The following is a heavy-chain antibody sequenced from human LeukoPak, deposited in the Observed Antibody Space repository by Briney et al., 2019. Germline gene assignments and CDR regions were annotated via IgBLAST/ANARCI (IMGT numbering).Heavy chain of an antibody. CDR2: FFYIGST. CDR3: ARKLSASHDAFDI. V-gene: IGHV4-59*01. D-gene: IGHD1-1*01. CDR1: GFTFSSNG. J-gene: IGHJ3*02. Sequence: GSLRLSCAASGFTFSSNGMSWIRQPPGRRLEWIGYFFYIGSTNSNPSLKSRVTISADTAKNQLSLNLRSVTSADTAVYYCARKLSASHDAFDIWGQGTMVTVSS.